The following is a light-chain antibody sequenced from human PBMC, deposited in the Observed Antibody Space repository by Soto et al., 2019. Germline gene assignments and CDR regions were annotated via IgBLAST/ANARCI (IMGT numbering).Light chain of an antibody. J-gene: IGKJ1*01. CDR3: QHSGRSPPSWT. CDR1: QSVSSSY. V-gene: IGKV3-20*01. CDR2: GAS. Sequence: ETVLTQSPGTLSLSPGESATLSCRAGQSVSSSYLAWDQQKPGQAPRLLIYGASSRSTGIPDRFSGSGSGTDFTLTISRLEPEDFAVYYCQHSGRSPPSWTFGQGTKVEIK.